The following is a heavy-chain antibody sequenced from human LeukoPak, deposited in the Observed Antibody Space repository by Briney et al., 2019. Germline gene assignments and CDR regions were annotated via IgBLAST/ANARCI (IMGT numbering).Heavy chain of an antibody. V-gene: IGHV4-59*12. CDR2: IYYSGST. CDR3: ARDPVRTPDPNLYYYYYYMDV. J-gene: IGHJ6*03. CDR1: GGSISSYY. D-gene: IGHD1-14*01. Sequence: SETLSLTCTVSGGSISSYYWSWIRQPPGKGLEWIGYIYYSGSTNYNPSLKSRVTMSVDTSKNQFSLKLSSVTAADTAVYYCARDPVRTPDPNLYYYYYYMDVWGKGTTVTVSS.